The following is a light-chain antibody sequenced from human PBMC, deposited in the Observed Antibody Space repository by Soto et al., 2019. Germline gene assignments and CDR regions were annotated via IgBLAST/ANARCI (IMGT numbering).Light chain of an antibody. CDR3: QQYNNWPSLLT. CDR2: GAS. V-gene: IGKV3-15*01. Sequence: IVMTQSPATLSVSPGERVTISCRASQSVTNTLAWYQQKPGQAPRLLIYGASTRVTGIPARFSGSGSGTEFTLTISSLQSEDFAVYYCQQYNNWPSLLTFAGGTKVDIK. CDR1: QSVTNT. J-gene: IGKJ4*01.